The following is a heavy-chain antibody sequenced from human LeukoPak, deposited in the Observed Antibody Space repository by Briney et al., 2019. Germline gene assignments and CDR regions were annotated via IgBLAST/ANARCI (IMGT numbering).Heavy chain of an antibody. CDR3: ARASSKQLAGYLPDGFDI. CDR1: GFTFSSYS. J-gene: IGHJ3*02. D-gene: IGHD3-9*01. V-gene: IGHV3-21*01. Sequence: GGSLSLACAASGFTFSSYSMNRVRQAPGKGLEWVSSISSSGTYVSYADSVKGRFTISRDNAKNSLSLQMNSLRADDAAAYYCARASSKQLAGYLPDGFDIWGQGTMVTVSS. CDR2: ISSSGTYV.